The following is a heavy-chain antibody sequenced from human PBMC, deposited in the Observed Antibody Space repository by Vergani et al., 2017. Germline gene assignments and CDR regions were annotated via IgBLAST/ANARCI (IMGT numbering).Heavy chain of an antibody. D-gene: IGHD4-17*01. V-gene: IGHV3-30*19. Sequence: QVQLVESGGGVVQPGTSLRLSCAASGFIFKNHGMQWVRQGPGKGLGWVAVISYDGSNKYDADSVKGRFTISRDNSKKTLYLQMNSLRAEDTAVYYCARGASGDYVSSFDYWGQGTLVTVSS. CDR2: ISYDGSNK. J-gene: IGHJ4*02. CDR3: ARGASGDYVSSFDY. CDR1: GFIFKNHG.